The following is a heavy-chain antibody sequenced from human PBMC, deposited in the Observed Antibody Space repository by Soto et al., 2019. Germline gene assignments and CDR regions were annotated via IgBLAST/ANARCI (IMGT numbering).Heavy chain of an antibody. D-gene: IGHD1-26*01. CDR1: GGTFSSYA. CDR2: IIPIFGTA. V-gene: IGHV1-69*13. Sequence: ASVKVSCKASGGTFSSYAISWVRQAPGQGLEWMGGIIPIFGTANYAQKFQGRVTITADESTSTAYMELSSLRSEDTAVYYCARDRGSYSTPPYYYYGMDVWGQGTTVTVSS. CDR3: ARDRGSYSTPPYYYYGMDV. J-gene: IGHJ6*02.